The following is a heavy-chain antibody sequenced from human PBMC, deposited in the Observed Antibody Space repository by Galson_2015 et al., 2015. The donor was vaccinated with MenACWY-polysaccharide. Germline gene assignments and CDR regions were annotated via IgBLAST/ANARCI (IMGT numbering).Heavy chain of an antibody. CDR1: GFTFSNAW. J-gene: IGHJ4*02. V-gene: IGHV3-11*04. D-gene: IGHD1-26*01. Sequence: SLRLSCAASGFTFSNAWMSWIRQAPGKGLEWVSYISSSGTIYYADSVKGRFTISRDNGKNSLYLQMNSLRDDDTAVYYCARVLKGLVGATPDYWGQGTLVTVSS. CDR2: ISSSGTI. CDR3: ARVLKGLVGATPDY.